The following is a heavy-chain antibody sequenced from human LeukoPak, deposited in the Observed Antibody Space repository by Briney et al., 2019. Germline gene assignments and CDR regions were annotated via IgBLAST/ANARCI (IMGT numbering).Heavy chain of an antibody. J-gene: IGHJ4*02. Sequence: ASVKVSCKASGGTFNSYVINWVRQAPGQGLEWMGRIIPSFGTANYAQKFQGRVTITTDESMSTAYMELSNLRSEDTAVYFCARPMTTVTTGFDYWGQGTLVTVSS. CDR1: GGTFNSYV. V-gene: IGHV1-69*05. CDR3: ARPMTTVTTGFDY. D-gene: IGHD4-17*01. CDR2: IIPSFGTA.